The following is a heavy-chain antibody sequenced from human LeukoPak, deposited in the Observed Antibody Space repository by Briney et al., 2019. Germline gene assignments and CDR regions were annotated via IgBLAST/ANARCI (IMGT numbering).Heavy chain of an antibody. V-gene: IGHV4-4*07. D-gene: IGHD4-17*01. CDR2: IYTSGST. CDR1: GGSISSYY. J-gene: IGHJ6*03. CDR3: ARDSTTVDLPYYYYMDV. Sequence: SETLSLTCTVSGGSISSYYWSWIRQPAGKGLEWIGRIYTSGSTNYNPSLKSRVTMSVDTSKNQFSLKLSSVTAADTAVYYCARDSTTVDLPYYYYMDVWGKGTTVTVS.